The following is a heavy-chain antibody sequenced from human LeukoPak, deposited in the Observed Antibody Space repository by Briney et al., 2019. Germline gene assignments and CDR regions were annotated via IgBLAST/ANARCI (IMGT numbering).Heavy chain of an antibody. CDR1: GFSLSTSGVG. V-gene: IGHV2-5*02. D-gene: IGHD2-15*01. CDR3: ALLLGYCSGGSCYSTQDFDY. CDR2: IYWDDDK. Sequence: SGPTPVKPTQTLTLTCTFSGFSLSTSGVGVGWIRQPPGKALEWLALIYWDDDKRYSPSLKSRLTTTKDTSKNQVVLTMTNMDPVDTATYYCALLLGYCSGGSCYSTQDFDYWGQGTLVTVSS. J-gene: IGHJ4*02.